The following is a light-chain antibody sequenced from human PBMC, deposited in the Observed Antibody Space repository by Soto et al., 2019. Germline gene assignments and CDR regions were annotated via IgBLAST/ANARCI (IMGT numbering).Light chain of an antibody. CDR3: QHFNNYPRT. CDR1: QSVSSN. Sequence: EIELTQSPSTLYASAGDTVTISCRASQSVSSNLAWYQQKPGKAPKLLIYAASTRASGVPARFSGSGSGTEFTLTISSLQPEDFAIYYCQHFNNYPRTFGGGTKVEIK. CDR2: AAS. J-gene: IGKJ4*01. V-gene: IGKV3-15*01.